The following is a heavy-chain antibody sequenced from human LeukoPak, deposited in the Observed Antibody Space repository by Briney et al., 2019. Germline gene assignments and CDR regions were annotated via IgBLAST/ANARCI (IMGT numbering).Heavy chain of an antibody. CDR1: GFTFSSYW. Sequence: GSLRLSCAASGFTFSSYWMSWIRQPPGKGLEWIGEINHSGSTNYNPSLKSRVTISVDTSKNQFSLKLSSVTAADTAVYYCARDPRTNCSSTSCYLSSFDYWGQGTLVTVSS. V-gene: IGHV4-34*01. CDR3: ARDPRTNCSSTSCYLSSFDY. CDR2: INHSGST. J-gene: IGHJ4*02. D-gene: IGHD2-2*01.